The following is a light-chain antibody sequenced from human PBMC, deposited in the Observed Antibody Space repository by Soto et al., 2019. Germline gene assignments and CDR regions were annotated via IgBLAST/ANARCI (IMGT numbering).Light chain of an antibody. J-gene: IGKJ4*01. V-gene: IGKV1-12*01. CDR3: QQANSFPLT. Sequence: DIQMTQSPSSASASAGDRVSITCRASQGISNWLAWYQQKPGRAPKLLIYTGSSLQSGVPSRFSGTGSGTDFTPTISSLQPEDVATNYCQQANSFPLTFGGGTKVEIK. CDR2: TGS. CDR1: QGISNW.